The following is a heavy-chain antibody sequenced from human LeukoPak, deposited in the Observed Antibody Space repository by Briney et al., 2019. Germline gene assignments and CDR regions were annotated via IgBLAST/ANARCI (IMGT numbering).Heavy chain of an antibody. V-gene: IGHV3-30-3*01. D-gene: IGHD4-17*01. CDR2: ISYDGSNK. CDR1: GFTFSSYA. CDR3: AKDYGAYYFDY. Sequence: PGRSLRLSCAASGFTFSSYAMHWVRQAPGKGLEWVAVISYDGSNKYYADSVKGRFTISRDNSKNTLYLQMNSLRAEDTAVYYCAKDYGAYYFDYWGQGTLVTVSS. J-gene: IGHJ4*02.